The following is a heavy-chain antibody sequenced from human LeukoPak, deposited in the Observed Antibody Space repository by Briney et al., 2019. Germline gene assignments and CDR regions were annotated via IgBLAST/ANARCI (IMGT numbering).Heavy chain of an antibody. CDR3: ARGKTSQNIVTRKTYNWFDP. Sequence: GGSLRLSCAASRFTFNGFSMNWVRQAPGKGLEWVSSISSSSDYIYYADSVKGRFTISRDNAKNSLYLQMKSLRAEDTAVYYCARGKTSQNIVTRKTYNWFDPWGQGTLVTVSS. V-gene: IGHV3-21*01. CDR2: ISSSSDYI. CDR1: RFTFNGFS. J-gene: IGHJ5*02. D-gene: IGHD2/OR15-2a*01.